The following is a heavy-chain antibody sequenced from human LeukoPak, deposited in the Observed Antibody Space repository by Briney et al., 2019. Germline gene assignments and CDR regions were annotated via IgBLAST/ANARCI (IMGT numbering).Heavy chain of an antibody. CDR2: IRGSGGST. D-gene: IGHD2-15*01. CDR1: GFTLSSYA. V-gene: IGHV3-23*01. Sequence: GGSVRLSRAASGFTLSSYAMSWVGQAPGKEVEGVSAIRGSGGSTYYADSVKGRFTSSRDNPNNTLHLQMISLRAEDTAVYYCAKAAVLTGYCSGGSCYAVDYWGQGTLVTVSS. J-gene: IGHJ4*02. CDR3: AKAAVLTGYCSGGSCYAVDY.